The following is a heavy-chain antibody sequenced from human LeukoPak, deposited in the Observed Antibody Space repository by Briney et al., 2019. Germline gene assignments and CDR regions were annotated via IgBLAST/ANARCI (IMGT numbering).Heavy chain of an antibody. V-gene: IGHV4-30-2*01. D-gene: IGHD3-10*02. J-gene: IGHJ4*02. CDR3: ARGSTLYSGSHDY. CDR2: IYHSGST. Sequence: SETLSLTCTVSGGSISSGGYYWSWIRQPPGKGLEWIGYIYHSGSTYYNPSLKSRVTISVDRSKNQFSLKLSSVTAADTAGYYCARGSTLYSGSHDYWGQGTLVTVSS. CDR1: GGSISSGGYY.